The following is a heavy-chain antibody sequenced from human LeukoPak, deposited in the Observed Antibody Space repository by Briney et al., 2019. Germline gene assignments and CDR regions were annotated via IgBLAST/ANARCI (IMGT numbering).Heavy chain of an antibody. Sequence: GGSLRLSCAASGFTFSSYSMNWVRQALGKGLEWVSSISSSSSYIYYADSVKGRFTISRDNAKNSLYLQMNSLRAEDTAVYYCARVRLAWLLTFDYWGQGTLVTVSS. CDR3: ARVRLAWLLTFDY. J-gene: IGHJ4*02. CDR2: ISSSSSYI. V-gene: IGHV3-21*01. D-gene: IGHD3-9*01. CDR1: GFTFSSYS.